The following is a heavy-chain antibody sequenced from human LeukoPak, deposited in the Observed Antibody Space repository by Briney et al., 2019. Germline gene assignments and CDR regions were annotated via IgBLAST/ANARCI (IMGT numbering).Heavy chain of an antibody. V-gene: IGHV3-23*01. Sequence: GGSLRLSCAASGFTFSSYAMSWVRQAPGKGLEWVSAISGSGGSTYYADSVKGRFTISRDNSKNTLYLQMNSLRAEDTAVYYCAKGGETYYYDSSGYYSSYWGQGTLVTVSS. CDR1: GFTFSSYA. CDR2: ISGSGGST. J-gene: IGHJ4*02. CDR3: AKGGETYYYDSSGYYSSY. D-gene: IGHD3-22*01.